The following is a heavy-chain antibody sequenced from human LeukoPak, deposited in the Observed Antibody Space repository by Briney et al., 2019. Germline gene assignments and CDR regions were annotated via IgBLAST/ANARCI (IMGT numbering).Heavy chain of an antibody. J-gene: IGHJ5*02. CDR1: GFSFSSYA. Sequence: GGSLRLSCAASGFSFSSYAMNWVRQAPGKGLEWVASIDSSSSHIYYADSVKGRFTISRDNTKSSLYLQMNSLRAEDTAVYYCASLGPIRIAVADLNWFDPWGQGTLVTVSS. D-gene: IGHD6-19*01. CDR2: IDSSSSHI. CDR3: ASLGPIRIAVADLNWFDP. V-gene: IGHV3-21*01.